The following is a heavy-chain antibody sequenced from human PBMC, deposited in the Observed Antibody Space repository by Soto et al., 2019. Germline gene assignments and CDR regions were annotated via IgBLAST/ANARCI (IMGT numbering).Heavy chain of an antibody. V-gene: IGHV4-30-2*01. D-gene: IGHD2-2*02. Sequence: PSETLSLTCAVSGGSISSGGYSWSWIRQPPGKGLEWIGYIYHSGSTYYNPSLKSRVIISVDRSKNQFSLKLSSVTAADTAVYYCARGRRYPDYWGQGTLVTVSS. J-gene: IGHJ4*02. CDR1: GGSISSGGYS. CDR2: IYHSGST. CDR3: ARGRRYPDY.